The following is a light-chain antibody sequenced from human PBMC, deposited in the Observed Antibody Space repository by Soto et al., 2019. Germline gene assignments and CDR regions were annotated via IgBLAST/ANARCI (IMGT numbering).Light chain of an antibody. CDR1: SSDVGGYNY. J-gene: IGLJ2*01. CDR3: SSYTSSSTVV. CDR2: DVS. V-gene: IGLV2-14*01. Sequence: QSVLTQPASVSGSPGQSITISCTGTSSDVGGYNYVSWYQQHPGKAPKLMIYDVSNRPSGVSNRFSGSKSGNTAALTISGLQAEYEADYYGSSYTSSSTVVFGGGTKVTVL.